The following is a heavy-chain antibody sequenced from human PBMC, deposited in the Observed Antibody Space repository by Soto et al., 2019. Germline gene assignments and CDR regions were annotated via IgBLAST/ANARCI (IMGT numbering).Heavy chain of an antibody. V-gene: IGHV3-23*01. CDR1: GFSFSSYA. CDR2: FSAGGRA. J-gene: IGHJ4*02. CDR3: SKESMPQHYGDTLFDY. D-gene: IGHD4-17*01. Sequence: QLLESGGGLVQPGGSLRLSCEASGFSFSSYALSWVRQAPGKGLEWVSTFSAGGRAYYVDSVKGRFTIAKDTSKNTLCLQVSSLRAEATAVYYCSKESMPQHYGDTLFDYWGQGTRVTFSS.